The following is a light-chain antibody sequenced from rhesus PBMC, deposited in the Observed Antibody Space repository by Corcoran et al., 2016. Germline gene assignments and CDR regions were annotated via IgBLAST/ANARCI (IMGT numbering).Light chain of an antibody. Sequence: DIQMTQSPSSLSASIGDTVTITCRASQAIYNYLAWYQQKPGKAPKPLIYYTSRWKSWVPSRFSGSGSGTDFTLTISSLQPEDFATYYCQQHYSHPPTFGGGTKVEIK. CDR2: YTS. CDR3: QQHYSHPPT. V-gene: IGKV1S14*01. CDR1: QAIYNY. J-gene: IGKJ4*01.